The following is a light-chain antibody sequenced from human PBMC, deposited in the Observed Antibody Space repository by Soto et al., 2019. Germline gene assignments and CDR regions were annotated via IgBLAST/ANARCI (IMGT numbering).Light chain of an antibody. CDR2: WAS. CDR1: KSVLYNSNNKNY. V-gene: IGKV4-1*01. J-gene: IGKJ2*01. Sequence: DIVMTQSPDSLAVSLGERATINCKSSKSVLYNSNNKNYLAWYQQKPGQPPKLLIYWASTRESGVPERFSGSGSGTDFTLTINSLQAEDVAVYYCQQYYSTPYTFGQGTKLEIK. CDR3: QQYYSTPYT.